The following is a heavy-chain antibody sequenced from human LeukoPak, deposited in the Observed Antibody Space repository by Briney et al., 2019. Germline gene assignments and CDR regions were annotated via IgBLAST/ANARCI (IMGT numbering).Heavy chain of an antibody. V-gene: IGHV3-30*02. CDR3: AKDLHKLKGWRWLHHNKFDY. J-gene: IGHJ4*02. CDR1: GFTFSSYG. CDR2: IRSVVINK. D-gene: IGHD5-24*01. Sequence: PGGSLRLSCAAPGFTFSSYGMHWGREAPGKGRGWGAFIRSVVINKYYADSVKGRFTISRDNSKNTRFLQMNRLSAEDTAVYNCAKDLHKLKGWRWLHHNKFDYWGQGTLVTVSS.